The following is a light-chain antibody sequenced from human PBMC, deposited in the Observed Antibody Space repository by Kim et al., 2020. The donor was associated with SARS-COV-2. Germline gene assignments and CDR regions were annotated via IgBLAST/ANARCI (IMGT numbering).Light chain of an antibody. CDR1: SSNVGKNY. CDR2: EDS. J-gene: IGLJ3*02. Sequence: GQGVTISCFGGSSNVGKNYVCWHQQVPGAAAKVVSFEDSDRPSGVPDRFSGSKSGTSATLDITGLQSGDEADYYCGTWDSDLSVGLFGGGTQLTVL. V-gene: IGLV1-51*01. CDR3: GTWDSDLSVGL.